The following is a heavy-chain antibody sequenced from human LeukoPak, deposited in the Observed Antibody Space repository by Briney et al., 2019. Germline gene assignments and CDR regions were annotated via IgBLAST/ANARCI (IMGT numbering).Heavy chain of an antibody. Sequence: SETLSLTCTVSGGSISSYYWSWIRQPPGKGLEWIGYIYYSGSTNYDPSLMSRVTISVDTSKNQFSLKLSSVTAADTAVYYCARGRGYSGYARVYWFDPWGQGTLVTVS. V-gene: IGHV4-59*01. D-gene: IGHD5-12*01. CDR1: GGSISSYY. CDR3: ARGRGYSGYARVYWFDP. CDR2: IYYSGST. J-gene: IGHJ5*02.